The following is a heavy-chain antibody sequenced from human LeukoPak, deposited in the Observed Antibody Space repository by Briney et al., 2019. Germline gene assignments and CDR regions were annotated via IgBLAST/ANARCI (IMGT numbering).Heavy chain of an antibody. J-gene: IGHJ6*02. CDR3: TREVTYYFSMDL. V-gene: IGHV3-73*01. CDR2: IRSRTNSYVT. Sequence: GGSLRLSCADSGFIFSDSAIHWVRQASGKALEWVGRIRSRTNSYVTTYTASVKGRFTISRDDSKNTAYPQMNSLKTEDTAVYYCTREVTYYFSMDLWGQGTTVTVSS. D-gene: IGHD2-21*01. CDR1: GFIFSDSA.